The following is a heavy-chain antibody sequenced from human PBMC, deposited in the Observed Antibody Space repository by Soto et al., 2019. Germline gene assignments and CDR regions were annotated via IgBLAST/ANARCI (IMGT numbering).Heavy chain of an antibody. J-gene: IGHJ5*02. Sequence: GGSLRLSCAASGFTLTSCAMSWVRQAPGKGLEWVSALGRSGGATYYADSVKGRFTISRDTSTNTLYLQMTNLRADDTAIYYCAKGEMATIRNSFDPWGQGTLVTVSS. V-gene: IGHV3-23*01. CDR3: AKGEMATIRNSFDP. CDR1: GFTLTSCA. CDR2: LGRSGGAT. D-gene: IGHD5-12*01.